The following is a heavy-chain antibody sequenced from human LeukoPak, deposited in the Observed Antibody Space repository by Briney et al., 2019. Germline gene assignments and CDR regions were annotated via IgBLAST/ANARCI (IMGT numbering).Heavy chain of an antibody. J-gene: IGHJ4*02. CDR3: ARGVTTYYYDSSGYYWLDY. V-gene: IGHV1-2*02. CDR1: GYTFTAFY. CDR2: INPNSGGT. D-gene: IGHD3-22*01. Sequence: ASVKVSCKASGYTFTAFYIHWVRQAPGQGLEWMGWINPNSGGTNYAQKFQGRVTMTRDTSISTAYMELSRLRSDDTAVYYCARGVTTYYYDSSGYYWLDYWGQGTLVTVSS.